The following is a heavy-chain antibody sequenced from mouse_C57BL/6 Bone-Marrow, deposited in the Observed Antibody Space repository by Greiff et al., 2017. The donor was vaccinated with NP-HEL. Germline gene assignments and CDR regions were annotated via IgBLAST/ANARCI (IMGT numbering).Heavy chain of an antibody. D-gene: IGHD1-1*01. J-gene: IGHJ1*03. CDR3: ARLPYYYGSSYWYFDV. Sequence: QVQLQQSGAELARPGASVKLSCKASGYTFTSYGISWVKQRTGQGLEWIGEIYPRSGNTYYNEKFKGKATLTAGKSSSTAYMELRSLTSEDSAVYFCARLPYYYGSSYWYFDVWGTGTTVTVSS. V-gene: IGHV1-81*01. CDR2: IYPRSGNT. CDR1: GYTFTSYG.